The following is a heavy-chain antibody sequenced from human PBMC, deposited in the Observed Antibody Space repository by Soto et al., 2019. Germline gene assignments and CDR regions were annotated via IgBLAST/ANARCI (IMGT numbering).Heavy chain of an antibody. Sequence: PGGSLRLSCAVSGFTVSNNYMSWVRQAPGKGLEGVSVIYSGGYTAYGDSVKGRFTISRDNSKNTLYLQMNSLRADDTAVYFCARSLFMVAPDNEPFDYWGQGTLVTVSS. D-gene: IGHD5-12*01. CDR1: GFTVSNNY. CDR2: IYSGGYT. V-gene: IGHV3-53*01. CDR3: ARSLFMVAPDNEPFDY. J-gene: IGHJ4*02.